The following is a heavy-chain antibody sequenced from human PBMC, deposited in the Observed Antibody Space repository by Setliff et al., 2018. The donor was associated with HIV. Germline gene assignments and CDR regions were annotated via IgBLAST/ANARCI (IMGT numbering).Heavy chain of an antibody. J-gene: IGHJ6*03. V-gene: IGHV3-73*01. CDR3: TTDVSCSSASCFFALYYYYYMDV. CDR2: IRSEANSYVA. Sequence: GSLRLSCAASGFTFSGSAIHWVRQASGRGLEWVGRIRSEANSYVATCAESVQDRFTISRDDSQNILFLQMNGLKTEDTAVYYCTTDVSCSSASCFFALYYYYYMDVWGKGTTVTVSS. D-gene: IGHD2-2*01. CDR1: GFTFSGSA.